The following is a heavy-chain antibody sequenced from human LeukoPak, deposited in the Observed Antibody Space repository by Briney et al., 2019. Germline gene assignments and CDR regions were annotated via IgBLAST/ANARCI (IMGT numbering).Heavy chain of an antibody. CDR3: AKAGQWLTVFDY. Sequence: GGSLRLSCAASGFTFNTYAMSWVRQAPGKGLEWVSGISGSGGSTNYADSVKGRFTISRDNSKNTLYLQMNSLRAEDTAVYYCAKAGQWLTVFDYWGQGTLVTVSS. D-gene: IGHD6-19*01. CDR2: ISGSGGST. J-gene: IGHJ4*02. CDR1: GFTFNTYA. V-gene: IGHV3-23*01.